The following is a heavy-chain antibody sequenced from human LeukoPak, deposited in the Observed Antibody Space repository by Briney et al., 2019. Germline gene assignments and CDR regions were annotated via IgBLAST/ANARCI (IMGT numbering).Heavy chain of an antibody. CDR1: GFTFSSYD. J-gene: IGHJ6*03. CDR3: ARDPYNGYYGDDYYYYMDV. Sequence: GGSLRLSCATSGFTFSSYDMHWVRQATGKGLDWVSAIDIAGDTYYPGSVKGRFTISRENAKNSLYLQMNSLRAGDTAVYYCARDPYNGYYGDDYYYYMDVWGKGTTVTISS. V-gene: IGHV3-13*01. D-gene: IGHD3-3*01. CDR2: IDIAGDT.